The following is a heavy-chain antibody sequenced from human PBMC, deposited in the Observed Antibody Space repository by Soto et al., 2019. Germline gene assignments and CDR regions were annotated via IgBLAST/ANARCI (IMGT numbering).Heavy chain of an antibody. Sequence: NPSETLSLTCAVYGGSFSGYYWSWIRQPPGKGLEWIGEINHSGSTNYNPSLKSRVTISVDTSKNQFSLKLSSVTAADTAVYYCATSRYYFDYWGQGTLVTVSS. CDR2: INHSGST. J-gene: IGHJ4*02. CDR1: GGSFSGYY. D-gene: IGHD6-25*01. CDR3: ATSRYYFDY. V-gene: IGHV4-34*01.